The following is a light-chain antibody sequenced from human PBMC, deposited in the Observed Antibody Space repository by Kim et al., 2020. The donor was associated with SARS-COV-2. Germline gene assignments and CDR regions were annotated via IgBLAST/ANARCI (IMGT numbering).Light chain of an antibody. V-gene: IGKV3-11*01. CDR2: DAS. Sequence: LSPGESAPISCRASQSVSRYLAWYQQKPGQAPRLLSYDASNRATGIPARFSGSGSGTDFTLTISNLDPEDFAVYYCQQRSNWLTFGQGTRLAIK. CDR1: QSVSRY. J-gene: IGKJ5*01. CDR3: QQRSNWLT.